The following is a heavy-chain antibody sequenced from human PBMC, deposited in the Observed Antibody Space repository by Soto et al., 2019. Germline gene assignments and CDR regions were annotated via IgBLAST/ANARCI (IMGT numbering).Heavy chain of an antibody. CDR3: SRDGSRGYSYGYFGY. V-gene: IGHV1-2*04. Sequence: GASVQVSCKASGYTFTGYYMHWVRQAPGQGLEWMGWINPNSGGTNYAQKFQGWVTMTRDTSISTAYMELSRLSSDDTAVYYCSRDGSRGYSYGYFGYWGQGTLVTVSS. D-gene: IGHD5-18*01. CDR1: GYTFTGYY. J-gene: IGHJ4*02. CDR2: INPNSGGT.